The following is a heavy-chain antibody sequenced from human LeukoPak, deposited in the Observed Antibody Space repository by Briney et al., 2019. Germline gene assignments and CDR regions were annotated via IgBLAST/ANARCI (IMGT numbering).Heavy chain of an antibody. CDR3: SRPDLVSSGTDF. CDR1: GYRFSSDW. V-gene: IGHV5-51*01. J-gene: IGHJ4*02. D-gene: IGHD1-1*01. CDR2: IYPGDSDT. Sequence: GESLQISCKGSGYRFSSDWIASVRQMRGKGLEWMGMIYPGDSDTRYSPSFQGQVTISADTSISTAYLQWSGLKASDTAMYYCSRPDLVSSGTDFWGQGTLVIVSS.